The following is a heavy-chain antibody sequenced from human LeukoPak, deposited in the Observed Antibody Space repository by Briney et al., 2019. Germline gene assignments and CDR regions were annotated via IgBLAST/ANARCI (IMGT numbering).Heavy chain of an antibody. CDR3: AKTPRYYDFWSGFASFDY. CDR2: ISGSGGST. J-gene: IGHJ4*02. D-gene: IGHD3-3*01. Sequence: GGFLRLPCAASGFTFSDYYMSWIRQAPGKGLEWVSAISGSGGSTYYADSVKGRFTISRDNSKNTLYLQMNSLRAEDTAVYYCAKTPRYYDFWSGFASFDYWGQGTLVTVSS. CDR1: GFTFSDYY. V-gene: IGHV3-23*01.